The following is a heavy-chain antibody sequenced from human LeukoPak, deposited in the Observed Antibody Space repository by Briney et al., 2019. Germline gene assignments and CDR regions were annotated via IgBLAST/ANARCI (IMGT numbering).Heavy chain of an antibody. D-gene: IGHD6-6*01. CDR2: MYNSVSI. V-gene: IGHV4-38-2*01. CDR1: GYSIRNGDY. Sequence: SETLSLTCVVSGYSIRNGDYWGWIRQSPGKGLEWIASMYNSVSIHYNPSLESRVTILVDTSKNESSLKVRSVTAADTAVYYCARNSSSGFFDYWGQGTLATVSS. J-gene: IGHJ4*02. CDR3: ARNSSSGFFDY.